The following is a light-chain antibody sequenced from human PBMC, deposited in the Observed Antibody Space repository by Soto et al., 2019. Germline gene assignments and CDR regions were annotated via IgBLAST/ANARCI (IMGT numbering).Light chain of an antibody. Sequence: QSALTQPASVSGSPGQSITIYCTGTSSDVGGYNYVSWYQQHPGKAPKLMIYDVSNRPSGVSNRFSGSKSGNTASLTISGLQAEDEADYYCISYTSSSTLVFGGGTKLTVL. J-gene: IGLJ2*01. V-gene: IGLV2-14*01. CDR3: ISYTSSSTLV. CDR1: SSDVGGYNY. CDR2: DVS.